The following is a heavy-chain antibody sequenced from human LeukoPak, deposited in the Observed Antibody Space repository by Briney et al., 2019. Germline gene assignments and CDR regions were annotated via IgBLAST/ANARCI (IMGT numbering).Heavy chain of an antibody. CDR1: GGSISSGGYS. V-gene: IGHV4-30-2*01. J-gene: IGHJ4*02. CDR2: IYHNGNT. D-gene: IGHD5-18*01. Sequence: PSETLSLTCAVSGGSISSGGYSWSWIRQPSGKGLEWIGYIYHNGNTYYSPSLKSRVTISVDRSKNQLSLKLSSVTAADTAMYYCASGGYSYGFDYWGQGTLVTVSS. CDR3: ASGGYSYGFDY.